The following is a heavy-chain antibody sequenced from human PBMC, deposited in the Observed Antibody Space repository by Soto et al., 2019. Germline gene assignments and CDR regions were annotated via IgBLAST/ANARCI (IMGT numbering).Heavy chain of an antibody. V-gene: IGHV3-72*01. CDR1: GFTFSDHY. D-gene: IGHD3-10*01. CDR2: IRNKANSYTT. J-gene: IGHJ4*02. CDR3: ARGSPHYYNSGNYRTVFDY. Sequence: GGSLRLSCAASGFTFSDHYMDWVRQAPGKGLEWVGRIRNKANSYTTEYAASVKGRFTISRDDSKDSLYLEMNSLKTDDTAVYYCARGSPHYYNSGNYRTVFDYWGQGTLVTVSS.